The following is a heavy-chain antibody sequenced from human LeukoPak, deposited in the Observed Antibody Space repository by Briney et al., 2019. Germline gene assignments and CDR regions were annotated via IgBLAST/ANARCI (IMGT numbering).Heavy chain of an antibody. D-gene: IGHD1-26*01. CDR3: ARVGATTWGAFDI. Sequence: GGSLRLSXAASGFTFSDYSINWVRQAPGKGLEWVSSISGTSSYIYYAESLKGRFTISRDHAKNSLYLQMNSLRAEDTSVYYCARVGATTWGAFDIWGQGTMVTVSS. CDR1: GFTFSDYS. J-gene: IGHJ3*02. V-gene: IGHV3-21*01. CDR2: ISGTSSYI.